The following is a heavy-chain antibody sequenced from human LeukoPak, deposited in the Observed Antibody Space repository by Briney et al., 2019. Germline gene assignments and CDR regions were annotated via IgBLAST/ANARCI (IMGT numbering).Heavy chain of an antibody. Sequence: ASVKVSCKASGYTFTGYYMHWVRQAPGQGLEWMGWINPNSGGTNYAQKFQGRVTMTRDTSISTAYMELSRLRSDDTAVYYCARGGYSYENYYYMDVWGKGTTVTVSS. CDR1: GYTFTGYY. J-gene: IGHJ6*03. CDR2: INPNSGGT. CDR3: ARGGYSYENYYYMDV. V-gene: IGHV1-2*02. D-gene: IGHD5-18*01.